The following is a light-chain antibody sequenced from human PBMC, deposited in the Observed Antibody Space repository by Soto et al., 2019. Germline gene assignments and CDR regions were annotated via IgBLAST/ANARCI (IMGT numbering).Light chain of an antibody. J-gene: IGLJ1*01. CDR3: CSYAGTYTNYV. CDR1: SSDVGGYDY. Sequence: QSALTQPRSVSGSPGQSVTISCTGTSSDVGGYDYVSWYQQHPGKAPKLVIYDVTKRPSGVPDRFSGSKSVNTASLTISGLQAEDEADYYCCSYAGTYTNYVFGTGTKLTVL. CDR2: DVT. V-gene: IGLV2-11*01.